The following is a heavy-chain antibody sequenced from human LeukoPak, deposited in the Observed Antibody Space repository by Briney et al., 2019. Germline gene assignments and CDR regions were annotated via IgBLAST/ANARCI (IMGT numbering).Heavy chain of an antibody. CDR3: ARVPHPITMVRGGIIWFGP. V-gene: IGHV1-2*02. CDR1: VYTFTGYY. Sequence: ASVKVSCKASVYTFTGYYMHWVRQAPGQGLEWMGWINPNSGGTNYAQKFQGRVTMTRDTSISTAYMELSRLRSDDTAVYYCARVPHPITMVRGGIIWFGPWGQGTLVTVSS. CDR2: INPNSGGT. J-gene: IGHJ5*02. D-gene: IGHD3-10*01.